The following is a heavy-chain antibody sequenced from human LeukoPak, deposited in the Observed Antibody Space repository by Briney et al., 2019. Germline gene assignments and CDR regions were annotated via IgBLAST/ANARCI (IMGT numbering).Heavy chain of an antibody. Sequence: GGSLRLSCAASGFTFSSYVMHWVRQAPGKGLEWVADISSDGSNKYYADSVMGRFTISRDNSKNTLYLQMNSLRAEDTAAYYCAKDRGSGYYHYYFDYWGQGTLVTVSS. CDR1: GFTFSSYV. V-gene: IGHV3-30*04. J-gene: IGHJ4*02. D-gene: IGHD3-3*01. CDR2: ISSDGSNK. CDR3: AKDRGSGYYHYYFDY.